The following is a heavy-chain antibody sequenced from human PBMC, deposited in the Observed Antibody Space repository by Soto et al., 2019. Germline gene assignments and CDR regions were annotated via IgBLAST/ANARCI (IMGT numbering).Heavy chain of an antibody. J-gene: IGHJ4*02. V-gene: IGHV4-30-4*02. Sequence: SETLSLTCTVSGGSISSGDYSWSWVRQSPGKGLEWIGHIYNSGITYYNPSLKSRVTISIDTSRNQFSLRLSSVTAADTAVYYCAREYFGSGMGYFDYWGQGTLVTVSS. CDR3: AREYFGSGMGYFDY. CDR2: IYNSGIT. D-gene: IGHD3-10*01. CDR1: GGSISSGDYS.